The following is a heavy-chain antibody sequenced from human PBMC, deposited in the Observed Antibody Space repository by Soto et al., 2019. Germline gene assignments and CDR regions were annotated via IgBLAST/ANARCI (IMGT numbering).Heavy chain of an antibody. Sequence: QVQLQESGPGLVKPSQTLSLTCTVSGGSISSGDYYWSWIRQPPGKGLEWIGYIYYSGSTYYNPSLKGRVTISVDTSKNQSSLKLSSVTAADTAVYYCARATIVLVPAAMVSHWFDPWGQGTLVTVSS. D-gene: IGHD2-2*01. CDR1: GGSISSGDYY. CDR2: IYYSGST. V-gene: IGHV4-30-4*01. J-gene: IGHJ5*02. CDR3: ARATIVLVPAAMVSHWFDP.